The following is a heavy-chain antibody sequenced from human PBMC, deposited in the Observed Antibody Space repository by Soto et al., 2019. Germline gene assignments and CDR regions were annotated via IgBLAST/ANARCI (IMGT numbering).Heavy chain of an antibody. CDR1: GVSFSSDW. Sequence: GGSVRLSCAASGVSFSSDWMSWVRQAPGKGMEGVANIKQDGSEKYYVDSVKGRFTISRDNAKTSLYLQMNSLRAEDTAVYYCARDLGRITIFGVVITGGMDVWGQGTTVTVSS. D-gene: IGHD3-3*01. V-gene: IGHV3-7*01. CDR3: ARDLGRITIFGVVITGGMDV. J-gene: IGHJ6*02. CDR2: IKQDGSEK.